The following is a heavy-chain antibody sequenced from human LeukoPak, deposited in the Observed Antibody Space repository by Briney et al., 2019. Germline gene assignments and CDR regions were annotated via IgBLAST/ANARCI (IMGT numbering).Heavy chain of an antibody. J-gene: IGHJ4*02. Sequence: PWESLKISCKGSGYSFTSYWIGWVHQMPGKGLELMGINYPGDSDTRYSPSFQGQVTISADKSISTAYLQWSSLKASDTAMYYCARGLSSSGYYYFGYWGQGTLVTVSS. CDR2: NYPGDSDT. V-gene: IGHV5-51*07. CDR1: GYSFTSYW. CDR3: ARGLSSSGYYYFGY. D-gene: IGHD3-22*01.